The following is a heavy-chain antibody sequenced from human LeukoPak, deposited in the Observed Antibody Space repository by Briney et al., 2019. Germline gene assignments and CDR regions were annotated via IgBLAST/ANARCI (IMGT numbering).Heavy chain of an antibody. CDR3: AGVWTSGSYGDY. CDR2: IYYDGSNK. D-gene: IGHD3-10*01. V-gene: IGHV3-33*08. Sequence: PGGSLRLSCAASGFTFSSYAMHWIRQAPGKGLEWVSVIYYDGSNKYYADSVKGRFTISKDNSKNMLYLQMNGLRAEDTAVYYCAGVWTSGSYGDYWGQGTLVTVSS. CDR1: GFTFSSYA. J-gene: IGHJ4*02.